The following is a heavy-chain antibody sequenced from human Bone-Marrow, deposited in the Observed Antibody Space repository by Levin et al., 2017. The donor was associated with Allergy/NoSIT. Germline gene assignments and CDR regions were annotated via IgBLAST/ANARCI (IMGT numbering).Heavy chain of an antibody. J-gene: IGHJ4*02. CDR3: AKKEYSSSSFFDY. D-gene: IGHD6-6*01. CDR2: IIASGGRT. CDR1: GFTFSSYS. V-gene: IGHV3-23*01. Sequence: QPGGSLRLSCAASGFTFSSYSMSWVRQAPGKGLEWVSAIIASGGRTYYADSVKGRFTISRDNSKSTLDLQMNSLIAEDTAVYYCAKKEYSSSSFFDYWGQGGLVTVSS.